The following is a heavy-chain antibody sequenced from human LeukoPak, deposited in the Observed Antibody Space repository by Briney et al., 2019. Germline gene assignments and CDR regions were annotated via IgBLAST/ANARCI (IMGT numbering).Heavy chain of an antibody. CDR1: GFTFSSYS. CDR3: ARDAVLDAFDI. Sequence: GGSLRLSCAASGFTFSSYSMNWVRQAPGKGLEWVSSISSSSSYIYYADSVKGRFTISRDNAKNSLYLQMNSLRAEDTAVYYCARDAVLDAFDIWGQGTMVTVSS. CDR2: ISSSSSYI. V-gene: IGHV3-21*01. D-gene: IGHD3-10*01. J-gene: IGHJ3*02.